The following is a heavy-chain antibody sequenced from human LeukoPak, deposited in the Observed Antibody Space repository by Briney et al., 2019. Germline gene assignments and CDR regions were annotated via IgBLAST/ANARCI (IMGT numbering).Heavy chain of an antibody. CDR3: TLQQQLLTFFDY. Sequence: ALRLSCTASGFTFGDYSMNWGRQAPGKGLEWVGFIRSKTYDGTTEYAASVQGRFTISRDDSKSIAYLQMNSLKTEDTAVYYCTLQQQLLTFFDYWGQGTLVTVSS. V-gene: IGHV3-49*04. D-gene: IGHD6-13*01. CDR2: IRSKTYDGTT. J-gene: IGHJ4*02. CDR1: GFTFGDYS.